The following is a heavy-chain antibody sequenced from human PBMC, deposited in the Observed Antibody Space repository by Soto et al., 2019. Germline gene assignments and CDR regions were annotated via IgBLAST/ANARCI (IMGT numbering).Heavy chain of an antibody. CDR3: GRGSSLTKGDF. J-gene: IGHJ4*02. V-gene: IGHV1-69*01. D-gene: IGHD2-21*01. CDR1: GGTVSNSA. CDR2: IIPIFGPS. Sequence: QVQLVQSGAEVKKPGSSVKVSCKASGGTVSNSAISWLRQAPGQGLEWMGGIIPIFGPSTYAQKFQDRVTITADAYTGTGYMEFRRLTSEDTAVYFWGRGSSLTKGDFWGQGTLVSVSS.